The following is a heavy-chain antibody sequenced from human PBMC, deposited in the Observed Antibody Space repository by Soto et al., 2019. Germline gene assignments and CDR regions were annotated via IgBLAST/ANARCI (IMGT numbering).Heavy chain of an antibody. D-gene: IGHD5-12*01. V-gene: IGHV3-11*01. J-gene: IGHJ4*02. Sequence: GGSLRLSCAASGFTFSDYYMSWIRQAPGKGLEWVSYISSSGSTIYYADSVKGRFTISRDNAKNSLYLQMNSLRAEDTAVYYCARDRRKDGYNYVFDYWGQGTLVTVYS. CDR1: GFTFSDYY. CDR2: ISSSGSTI. CDR3: ARDRRKDGYNYVFDY.